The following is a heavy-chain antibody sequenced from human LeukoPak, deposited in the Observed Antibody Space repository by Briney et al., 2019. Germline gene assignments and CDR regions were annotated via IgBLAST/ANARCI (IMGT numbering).Heavy chain of an antibody. D-gene: IGHD3-10*01. J-gene: IGHJ4*02. CDR2: ISGSGSAM. CDR1: GFTFSHFT. Sequence: PGGSLRLSCAASGFTFSHFTMNWVRQAPGKGLEWISSISGSGSAMYYADSVKGRFTISRDSAKNSLYLQMDSLRDEDTAVYYCAKFRPGMTRGVIPYFDHWGQGTLVTVSS. V-gene: IGHV3-48*02. CDR3: AKFRPGMTRGVIPYFDH.